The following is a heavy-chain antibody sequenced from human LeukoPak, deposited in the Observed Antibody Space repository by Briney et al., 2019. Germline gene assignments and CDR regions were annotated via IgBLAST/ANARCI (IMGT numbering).Heavy chain of an antibody. Sequence: GGSLRLSCAASGFTFSSYEMNWVRQAPGKGLEWVAVIWYNGSNKYYADSVKGRFTISRDNSKNTLYLQMNSLRAEDTAVYYCARDSADNYDILTGYYYYGMDVWGQGTTVTVSS. J-gene: IGHJ6*02. CDR2: IWYNGSNK. D-gene: IGHD3-9*01. CDR3: ARDSADNYDILTGYYYYGMDV. CDR1: GFTFSSYE. V-gene: IGHV3-33*08.